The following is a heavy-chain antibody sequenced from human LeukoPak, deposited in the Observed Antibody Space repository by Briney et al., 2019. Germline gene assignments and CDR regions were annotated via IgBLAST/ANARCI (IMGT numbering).Heavy chain of an antibody. CDR1: GFTFSSYE. CDR3: ARVGLYFDY. Sequence: GGSLRLSCAASGFTFSSYEMNGVRQAPGKGLEWVSYISSSGTTIYYADSVKGRFTISRDNAKNSLYLQMNSLRAEDTAVYYCARVGLYFDYWGQGTLVTVSS. J-gene: IGHJ4*02. CDR2: ISSSGTTI. V-gene: IGHV3-48*03.